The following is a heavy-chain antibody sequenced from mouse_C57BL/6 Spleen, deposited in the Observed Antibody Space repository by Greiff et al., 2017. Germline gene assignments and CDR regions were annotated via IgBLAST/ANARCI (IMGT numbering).Heavy chain of an antibody. CDR1: GFNIKDYY. Sequence: VQLKESGAELVKPGASVKLSCTASGFNIKDYYMHWVKQRTEQGLEWIGRIDPEDGETKYAPKFQGKATITAATSSNTAYLQLSSLTSEDTAVYYYARDCGSRPYYALDYWGQGTSVTVSS. V-gene: IGHV14-2*01. J-gene: IGHJ4*01. D-gene: IGHD1-1*01. CDR2: IDPEDGET. CDR3: ARDCGSRPYYALDY.